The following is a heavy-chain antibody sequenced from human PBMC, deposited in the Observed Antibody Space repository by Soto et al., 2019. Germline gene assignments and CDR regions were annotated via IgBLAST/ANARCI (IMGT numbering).Heavy chain of an antibody. CDR1: GYTFTSYG. D-gene: IGHD6-19*01. Sequence: ASVKVSCQASGYTFTSYGISWVRQAPGQGLEWMGWISAYNGNTNYAQKLQGRVTMTTDTSTSTAYMELSSLRSEDTAVYYCARDHLHSSDWYSFFDPFGQGTVVTVSS. CDR3: ARDHLHSSDWYSFFDP. CDR2: ISAYNGNT. J-gene: IGHJ5*02. V-gene: IGHV1-18*01.